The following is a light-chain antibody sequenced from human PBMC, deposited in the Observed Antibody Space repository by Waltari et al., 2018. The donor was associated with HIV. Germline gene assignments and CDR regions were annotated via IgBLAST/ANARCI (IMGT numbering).Light chain of an antibody. V-gene: IGLV1-40*01. J-gene: IGLJ2*01. CDR1: SSNIGAGYD. CDR3: QSFDSSRRAVI. Sequence: QSVLTQPPSVSGAPGQRVTIACTGGSSNIGAGYDVHWYRKFPGTAPKLLIFDTKRRPPGVPDRFSGSKSGTSASLAITGLQAEDEADYYGQSFDSSRRAVIVGGGTKLTVL. CDR2: DTK.